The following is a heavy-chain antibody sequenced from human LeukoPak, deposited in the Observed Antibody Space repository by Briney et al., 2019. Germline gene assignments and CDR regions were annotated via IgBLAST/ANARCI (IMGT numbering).Heavy chain of an antibody. CDR2: IYHSGST. V-gene: IGHV4-39*07. CDR1: GGSISSSSYY. D-gene: IGHD2-21*02. J-gene: IGHJ6*03. Sequence: PSETLSLTCTVSGGSISSSSYYWGWIRQPPGKGLEWIGEIYHSGSTNYNPSLKSRVTISVDKSKNQFSLKLSSVTAADTAVYYCARGRVDVVVTAIAYMDVWGKGTTVTISS. CDR3: ARGRVDVVVTAIAYMDV.